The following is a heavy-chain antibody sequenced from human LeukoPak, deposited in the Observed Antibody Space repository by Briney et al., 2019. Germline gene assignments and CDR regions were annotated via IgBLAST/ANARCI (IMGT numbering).Heavy chain of an antibody. D-gene: IGHD3-22*01. J-gene: IGHJ6*02. CDR2: IIPIFGTA. V-gene: IGHV1-69*13. Sequence: SVKVSCKASGGTFTSYAISWVRQAPGQGLEWMGGIIPIFGTANYAQKFQGRGTITADESTSTDYMELSSLRSEDTAVYYCERGNYYSSGYYPGYYYYGMDVWGQGTTVTVSS. CDR1: GGTFTSYA. CDR3: ERGNYYSSGYYPGYYYYGMDV.